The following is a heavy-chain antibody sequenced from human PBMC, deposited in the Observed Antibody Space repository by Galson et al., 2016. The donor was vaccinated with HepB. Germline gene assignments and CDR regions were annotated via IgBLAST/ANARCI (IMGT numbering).Heavy chain of an antibody. CDR3: AREPAATTYFDY. V-gene: IGHV1-46*01. CDR1: GYTFTSFN. D-gene: IGHD1-26*01. J-gene: IGHJ4*02. Sequence: SVKVSCKASGYTFTSFNIHWVRQAPGQGLEWMGMISPIDGNINYEQKFRGRVTMTRDTPTTTVYMELSSLRSEDTAVYYCAREPAATTYFDYWGQGTLVTASS. CDR2: ISPIDGNI.